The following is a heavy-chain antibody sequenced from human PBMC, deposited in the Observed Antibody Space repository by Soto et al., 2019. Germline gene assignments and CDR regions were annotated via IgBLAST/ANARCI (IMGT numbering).Heavy chain of an antibody. CDR3: ANDNDGYGDLGV. Sequence: QVQLVESGGGVVQPGRSLRLSCAASGFTFSSYGRHWVRQAPGKGLEWVAVISYEGSNKYYADSAKGRFTISRDNSKNTRYLHMNTVRTEDTAVYSCANDNDGYGDLGVWGQGTLVTVAS. J-gene: IGHJ4*02. D-gene: IGHD4-17*01. CDR2: ISYEGSNK. V-gene: IGHV3-30*18. CDR1: GFTFSSYG.